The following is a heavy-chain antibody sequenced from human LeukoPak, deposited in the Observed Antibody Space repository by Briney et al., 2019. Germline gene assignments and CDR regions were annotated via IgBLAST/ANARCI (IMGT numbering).Heavy chain of an antibody. CDR1: GFTFSSYA. CDR3: ARGSLDYDFWSGYWQGNFDY. CDR2: ISYDGSNK. Sequence: GRSLRLSCAASGFTFSSYAMHWVRQAPGKGLEWVAVISYDGSNKYYADSVKGRFTISRDNSKNTLYLQMNSLRAEDTAVYYCARGSLDYDFWSGYWQGNFDYWGQGTLVTVSS. D-gene: IGHD3-3*01. J-gene: IGHJ4*02. V-gene: IGHV3-30-3*01.